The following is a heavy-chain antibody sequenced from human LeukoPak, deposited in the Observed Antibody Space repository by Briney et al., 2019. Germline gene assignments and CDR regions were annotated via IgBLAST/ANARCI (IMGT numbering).Heavy chain of an antibody. D-gene: IGHD3-22*01. Sequence: ASVKVSCKASGYTFTGYYMHWVRQAPGQGLEWMGWINPNSGGTNYAQKSQGRVTMTRDTSISTAYMELSRLRSDDTAVYYCAGASYDSSGVHWGQGTLVTVSS. CDR2: INPNSGGT. CDR3: AGASYDSSGVH. CDR1: GYTFTGYY. V-gene: IGHV1-2*02. J-gene: IGHJ4*02.